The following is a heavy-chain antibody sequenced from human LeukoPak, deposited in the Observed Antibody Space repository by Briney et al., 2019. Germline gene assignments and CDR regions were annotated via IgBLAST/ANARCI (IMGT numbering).Heavy chain of an antibody. Sequence: GGSLRLSCAASGFTFSDYNMRWIRQAPGKGLEWVSSISRSGSTKYYADSVKGRFTISRDNAKNSLFLQMNSPRAEDTAVYYCARVLRYCSGGNCYSGGLGYMDVWGKGTTVTISS. D-gene: IGHD2-15*01. CDR1: GFTFSDYN. CDR3: ARVLRYCSGGNCYSGGLGYMDV. CDR2: ISRSGSTK. V-gene: IGHV3-11*01. J-gene: IGHJ6*03.